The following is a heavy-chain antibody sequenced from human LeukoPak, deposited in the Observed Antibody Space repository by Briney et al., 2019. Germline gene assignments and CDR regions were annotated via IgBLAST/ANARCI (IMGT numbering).Heavy chain of an antibody. CDR3: ARDRTAMASGAFDI. J-gene: IGHJ3*02. CDR2: ISAYNGNT. D-gene: IGHD5-18*01. V-gene: IGHV1-18*01. Sequence: GASVKVSCKASGYTFTSYGISWVRQAPGQGLEWMGWISAYNGNTNYAQKLQGRVTMTTDTSTSTAYMELRSLRSDDTAVYYCARDRTAMASGAFDIWGQGTMVTVSS. CDR1: GYTFTSYG.